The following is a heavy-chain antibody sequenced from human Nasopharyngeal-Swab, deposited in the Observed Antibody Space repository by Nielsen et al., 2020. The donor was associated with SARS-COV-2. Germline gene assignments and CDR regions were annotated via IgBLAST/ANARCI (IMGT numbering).Heavy chain of an antibody. CDR1: GGSFSAYY. V-gene: IGHV4-34*01. J-gene: IGHJ2*01. CDR2: INHSGST. D-gene: IGHD4-17*01. Sequence: SETLSLTCAVYGGSFSAYYWTWIRQPPGKGLERIGEINHSGSTNYNPSLKCRVTLSVDTSKNQFSLKLTSVTAADTAVYYCARGYAWYFDLSGRGTLVTVSS. CDR3: ARGYAWYFDL.